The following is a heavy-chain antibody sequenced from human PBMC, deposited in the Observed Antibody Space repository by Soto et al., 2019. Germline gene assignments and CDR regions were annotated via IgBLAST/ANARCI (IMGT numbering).Heavy chain of an antibody. D-gene: IGHD6-6*01. CDR3: ARGVGSSLGYYYGMDV. CDR1: GDSVSSNSAA. Sequence: SQTLSLTCAISGDSVSSNSAAWNWIRQSPSRGLEWLGRTYYRSKWYNDYAVSVKSRITINPDTSKNQFSLQLNSVTPEDTAVYYCARGVGSSLGYYYGMDVWGQGTTVTVSS. J-gene: IGHJ6*02. V-gene: IGHV6-1*01. CDR2: TYYRSKWYN.